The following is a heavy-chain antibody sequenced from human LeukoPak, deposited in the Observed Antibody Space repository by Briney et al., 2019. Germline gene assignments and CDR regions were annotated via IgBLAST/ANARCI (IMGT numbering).Heavy chain of an antibody. Sequence: SQTLSLTCTVSGGSISSGDYYWSWIRQPPGKGLEWIGYIYYSGSTYYNPSLKSRVTISVDTSKNQFSLKLSSVTAADTAVYYCARGGGYCSSTSCYTRLRWFDPWGQGTLVTVSS. D-gene: IGHD2-2*02. V-gene: IGHV4-30-4*01. CDR3: ARGGGYCSSTSCYTRLRWFDP. CDR1: GGSISSGDYY. CDR2: IYYSGST. J-gene: IGHJ5*02.